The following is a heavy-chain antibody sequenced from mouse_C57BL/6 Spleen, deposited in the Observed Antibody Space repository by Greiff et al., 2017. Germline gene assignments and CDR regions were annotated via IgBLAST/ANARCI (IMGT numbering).Heavy chain of an antibody. D-gene: IGHD3-3*01. CDR3: ARSVIVGHEGYFDY. CDR2: INPSNGGT. CDR1: GYTFTSYW. Sequence: QVQLQQPGTELVKPGASVKLSCKASGYTFTSYWMHWVKQRPGQGLEWIGNINPSNGGTNYNEKFKSKATLTVDKSSSTAYMQLSSLTTEDSAVYYGARSVIVGHEGYFDYWGQGTTLTVSS. J-gene: IGHJ2*01. V-gene: IGHV1-53*01.